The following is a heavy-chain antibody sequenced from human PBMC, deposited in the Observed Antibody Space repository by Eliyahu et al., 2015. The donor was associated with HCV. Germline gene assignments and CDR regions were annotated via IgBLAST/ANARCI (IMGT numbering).Heavy chain of an antibody. CDR1: GFXFSNXG. CDR2: IWYDGSDK. D-gene: IGHD2-21*02. V-gene: IGHV3-33*01. CDR3: ARDSEVTSYCDFDL. J-gene: IGHJ2*01. Sequence: QVQLVESGGGLVQPGXSLELSCAASGFXFSNXGMHXVXQAPGKGLXWVAVIWYDGSDKYYADSVKGRFTVSRDNSKNTLYLQMHGLRAEDTAMYYCARDSEVTSYCDFDLWGRGTLVAVSS.